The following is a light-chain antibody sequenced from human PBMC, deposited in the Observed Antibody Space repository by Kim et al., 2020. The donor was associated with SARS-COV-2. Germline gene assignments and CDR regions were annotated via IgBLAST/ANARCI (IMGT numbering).Light chain of an antibody. CDR3: QAWDSSTLYV. V-gene: IGLV3-1*01. Sequence: SYELTQPPSVSVSPGQTASITCSGDKLGDKYACWYQQKPGQSPVLVIYQDNKRPSGIPERFSASSSGNTATLTITGTQAIDEADYYCQAWDSSTLYVFGT. CDR1: KLGDKY. CDR2: QDN. J-gene: IGLJ1*01.